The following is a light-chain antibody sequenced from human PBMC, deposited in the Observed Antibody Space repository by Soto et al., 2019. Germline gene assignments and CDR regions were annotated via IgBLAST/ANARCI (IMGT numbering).Light chain of an antibody. CDR1: SSDVGGYDY. J-gene: IGLJ2*01. CDR3: SSYTSSNTLVV. Sequence: QSVLTQPASVSGSPGQSITISCTGTSSDVGGYDYVSWYQQHPGKAPKLMIYDVSNRPSGVSNRFSGSKSGNTASLTISGLQAEDEADYYCSSYTSSNTLVVFSGGTKLTVL. CDR2: DVS. V-gene: IGLV2-14*03.